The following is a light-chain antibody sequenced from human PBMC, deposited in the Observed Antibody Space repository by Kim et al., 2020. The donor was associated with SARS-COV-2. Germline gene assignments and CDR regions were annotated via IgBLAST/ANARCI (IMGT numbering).Light chain of an antibody. J-gene: IGLJ3*02. CDR2: KNN. CDR3: AGWDDNLNAEV. Sequence: GQRVTISCSGSGSNLGTTSVHWYQQFPGTAPEVLIYKNNQRPSGVPDRFSGSKSGTSASLAISGLQSEDEGDYYCAGWDDNLNAEVFGGGTQLTVL. CDR1: GSNLGTTS. V-gene: IGLV1-44*01.